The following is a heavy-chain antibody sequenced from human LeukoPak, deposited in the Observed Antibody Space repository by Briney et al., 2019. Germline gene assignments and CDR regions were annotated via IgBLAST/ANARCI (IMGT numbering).Heavy chain of an antibody. CDR1: GYTFTSYA. CDR3: AINPWGYCSSTSCPFDY. J-gene: IGHJ4*02. CDR2: INTNTGNP. V-gene: IGHV7-4-1*02. D-gene: IGHD2-2*01. Sequence: ASVKVSCKASGYTFTSYAMNWVRQAPGQGLEWMGWINTNTGNPTYAQGFTGRFVFSLDTSVSTAYLQISSLKAEDTAVYYCAINPWGYCSSTSCPFDYWGQGTLVTVSS.